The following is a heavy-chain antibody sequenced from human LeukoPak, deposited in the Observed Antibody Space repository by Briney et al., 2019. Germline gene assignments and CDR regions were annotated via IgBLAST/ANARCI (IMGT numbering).Heavy chain of an antibody. D-gene: IGHD5/OR15-5a*01. V-gene: IGHV3-7*01. J-gene: IGHJ6*03. CDR3: ARDDLHYYYYMDV. CDR1: GFTFSSYE. CDR2: IKKDGSEK. Sequence: PGGSLRLSCAASGFTFSSYEMNWVRQAPGKGLEWVANIKKDGSEKYYVDSVKGRFTISRDNAQNSLYLQMNSLRDEDTAVYYCARDDLHYYYYMDVWGKGTTVTVSS.